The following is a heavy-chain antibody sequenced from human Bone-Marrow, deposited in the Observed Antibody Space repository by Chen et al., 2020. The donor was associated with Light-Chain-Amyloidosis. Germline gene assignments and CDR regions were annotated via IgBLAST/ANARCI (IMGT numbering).Heavy chain of an antibody. Sequence: QVHLQESGPGLVKPSQTLSLTCTVAGGSVSRGDYYWNWIRQHPGKGLEWIGYIYYNGNSYYNPSLHSRVTISLDTSKNQFSLKLSSVTASDTALYYCASAPALGAYDYIFDFWGQGTLVTVSS. CDR2: IYYNGNS. CDR1: GGSVSRGDYY. D-gene: IGHD5-12*01. V-gene: IGHV4-31*03. CDR3: ASAPALGAYDYIFDF. J-gene: IGHJ4*02.